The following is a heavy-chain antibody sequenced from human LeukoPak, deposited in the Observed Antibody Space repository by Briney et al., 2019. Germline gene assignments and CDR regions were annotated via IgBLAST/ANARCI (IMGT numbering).Heavy chain of an antibody. CDR1: GFTFTDFY. V-gene: IGHV3-11*06. Sequence: GGSLRLSCAASGFTFTDFYMSWIRQAPGKGLEWLSDISRSSTDTNYADSVKGRFTISRDNAKNSLFLQLNSLRAEDTAVYYCARVTEAPYYFDYWGQGTLVTVSS. CDR3: ARVTEAPYYFDY. CDR2: ISRSSTDT. J-gene: IGHJ4*02.